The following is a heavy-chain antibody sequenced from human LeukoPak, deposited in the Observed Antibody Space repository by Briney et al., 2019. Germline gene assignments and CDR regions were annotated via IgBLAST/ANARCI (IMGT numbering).Heavy chain of an antibody. CDR2: TYYRSKWYN. Sequence: SQTLSLTCAISGDSISNNNANWNWIRQSPSRGLEWLGRTYYRSKWYNDYAVSVKSRITINPDTSKNQFSLQLNSVTPEDTAVYYCARDLESGSYEHYFDSWGQGTLVTVSS. D-gene: IGHD1-26*01. J-gene: IGHJ4*02. CDR3: ARDLESGSYEHYFDS. CDR1: GDSISNNNAN. V-gene: IGHV6-1*01.